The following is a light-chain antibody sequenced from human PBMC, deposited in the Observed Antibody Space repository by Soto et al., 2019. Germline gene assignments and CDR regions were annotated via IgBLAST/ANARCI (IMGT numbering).Light chain of an antibody. Sequence: QSVLTQPPSVSGAPRQRVTISCSGSNSNIGSNVVNWYQQLPGKAPKLLIYYDDLLPSGVSDRFSGSKSGTSASLAISGLQSEDEADYSCAAWDDSLNAGVFGGGTKLTVL. CDR2: YDD. V-gene: IGLV1-36*01. CDR1: NSNIGSNV. CDR3: AAWDDSLNAGV. J-gene: IGLJ3*02.